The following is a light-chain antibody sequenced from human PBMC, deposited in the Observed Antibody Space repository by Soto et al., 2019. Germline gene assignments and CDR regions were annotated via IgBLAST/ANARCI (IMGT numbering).Light chain of an antibody. CDR1: QSVSSY. J-gene: IGKJ1*01. CDR2: DAS. Sequence: EIVLTQSPATLSLSPGERATLSCRASQSVSSYLAWYQQKPGQAPRLLIYDASNRATGIPARFSGSGSATDFTLTISSLEPEDFAVYYCQQRSNWARTFGQGTKVEIK. V-gene: IGKV3-11*01. CDR3: QQRSNWART.